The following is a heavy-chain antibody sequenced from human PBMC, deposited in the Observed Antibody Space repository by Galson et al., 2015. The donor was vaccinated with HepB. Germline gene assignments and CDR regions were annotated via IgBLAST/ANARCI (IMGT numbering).Heavy chain of an antibody. J-gene: IGHJ6*02. V-gene: IGHV1-3*01. CDR1: GYTFTGYA. Sequence: SVKVSCKASGYTFTGYAMHWVRQAPGQRLEWMGWINAGNGNTKYSQKFQGRVTITRDTSASTAYMELSSLRSEDTAVYYCAGDLGFGEPLYYGMDVWGQGTTVTVSS. CDR2: INAGNGNT. D-gene: IGHD3-10*01. CDR3: AGDLGFGEPLYYGMDV.